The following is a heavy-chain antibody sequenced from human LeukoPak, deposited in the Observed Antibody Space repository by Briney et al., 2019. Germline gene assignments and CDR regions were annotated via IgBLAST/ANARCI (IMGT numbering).Heavy chain of an antibody. J-gene: IGHJ6*04. CDR2: ISYDGSNK. Sequence: GGSLRLSCAASGFTFSSYAMHWVRQAPGKGLEWVAVISYDGSNKYYADSVKGRFTISRDNSKNTLYLQMNSLRAEDTAVYYCSQRLAKDEYYYYYGMDVWGKGTTVTVSS. CDR3: SQRLAKDEYYYYYGMDV. V-gene: IGHV3-30-3*01. CDR1: GFTFSSYA. D-gene: IGHD6-25*01.